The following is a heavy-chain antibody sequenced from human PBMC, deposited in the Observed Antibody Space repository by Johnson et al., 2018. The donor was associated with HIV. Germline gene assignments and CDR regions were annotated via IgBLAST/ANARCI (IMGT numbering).Heavy chain of an antibody. D-gene: IGHD3-22*01. J-gene: IGHJ3*02. Sequence: MQLVESGGGVVQPGGSLRLSCVVSGLAFHDYAIHWVRQAPGKGLEWVSAISGSGGSTYYADSVKGRFTIPRDNSKNTLYLQMNSLRAEDTAVYYCAKDNYYYDSSGYYPDAFDIWGQGTMVTVSS. CDR2: ISGSGGST. CDR3: AKDNYYYDSSGYYPDAFDI. CDR1: GLAFHDYA. V-gene: IGHV3-23*04.